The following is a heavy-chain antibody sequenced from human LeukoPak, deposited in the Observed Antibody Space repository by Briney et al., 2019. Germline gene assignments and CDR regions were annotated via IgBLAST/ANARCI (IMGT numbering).Heavy chain of an antibody. J-gene: IGHJ4*02. D-gene: IGHD6-6*01. Sequence: PSGTLSLTCAVYGGSFSGYYWSWIRQPPGKGLEWIGEINHSGSTNYNPSLKSRVTISVDTSKNQFSLKLSSVTAADTAVYYCASAKGAARPYYFDYWGQGTLVTVSS. CDR3: ASAKGAARPYYFDY. CDR2: INHSGST. CDR1: GGSFSGYY. V-gene: IGHV4-34*01.